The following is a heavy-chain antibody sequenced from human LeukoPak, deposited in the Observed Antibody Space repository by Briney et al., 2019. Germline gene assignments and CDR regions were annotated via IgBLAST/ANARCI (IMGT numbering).Heavy chain of an antibody. D-gene: IGHD3-10*01. CDR2: IYPGDSDT. V-gene: IGHV5-51*01. J-gene: IGHJ5*02. CDR1: GYSFTSYW. Sequence: GESLQISCKGSGYSFTSYWIGWVRQMPGKGLEWMGIIYPGDSDTRYSPSFQGQVTISADKSISTAYLQWSSLKASDTAMYYCARLRGSGSYYMGWFDPWGQGTLVTVSS. CDR3: ARLRGSGSYYMGWFDP.